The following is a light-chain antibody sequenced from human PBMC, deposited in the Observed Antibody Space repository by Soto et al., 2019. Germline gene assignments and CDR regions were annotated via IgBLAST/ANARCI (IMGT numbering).Light chain of an antibody. Sequence: EIVMTQSPATLSMSPGERVSISCRASQTVSNNLAWYQQKPGQAPRLLIYGASTRAIGVAARCSGSGSGTEFTLTITSLQSEDFSVYYCQQYHKWPPFTFGGGTVVEIK. CDR3: QQYHKWPPFT. V-gene: IGKV3-15*01. CDR2: GAS. J-gene: IGKJ4*01. CDR1: QTVSNN.